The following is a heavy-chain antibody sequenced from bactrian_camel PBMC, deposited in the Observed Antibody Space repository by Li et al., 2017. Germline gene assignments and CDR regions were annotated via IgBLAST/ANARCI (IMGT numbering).Heavy chain of an antibody. CDR3: AATGRTYVRLHPSDYNY. J-gene: IGHJ4*01. Sequence: HVQLVESGGGSVPPGGSVRLSCAASGNTYNLNCLGWFRQAPGMEREQVAVFIYTFGRTTRCADSVKGRFTISQDNAKNTVYLQMNSLKPEDTAMYYCAATGRTYVRLHPSDYNYWGQGTQVTVS. D-gene: IGHD2*01. CDR1: GNTYNLNC. V-gene: IGHV3S53*01. CDR2: FIYTFGRTT.